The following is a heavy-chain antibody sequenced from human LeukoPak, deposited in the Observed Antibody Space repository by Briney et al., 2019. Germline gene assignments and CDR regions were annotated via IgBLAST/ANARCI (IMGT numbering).Heavy chain of an antibody. D-gene: IGHD3-10*01. CDR3: ARDRGGPDDC. J-gene: IGHJ4*02. V-gene: IGHV3-7*01. CDR2: ISQDGSEK. Sequence: GGSLRLSCVASGFNFSTSWMSWVRQAPGKGLEWVAEISQDGSEKYSLDSVKGRFIISRDDGKKSLYLQMNSLRAEDSALYYCARDRGGPDDCWGQGTLVTISS. CDR1: GFNFSTSW.